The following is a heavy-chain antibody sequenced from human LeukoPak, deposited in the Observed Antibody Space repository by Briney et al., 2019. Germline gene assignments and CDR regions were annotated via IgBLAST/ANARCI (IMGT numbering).Heavy chain of an antibody. V-gene: IGHV3-30*18. CDR2: ISYDGSNK. Sequence: GGSLRLSCAASGFTFSSYGMHWVRQAPGKGLEWVAVISYDGSNKYYADSVKGRFTISRDNSKNTLYLQMNSLRAEDTAVYYCAKYGFNWGVGATRYYYYYYGMDVWGQGTTVTVPS. J-gene: IGHJ6*02. D-gene: IGHD1-26*01. CDR3: AKYGFNWGVGATRYYYYYYGMDV. CDR1: GFTFSSYG.